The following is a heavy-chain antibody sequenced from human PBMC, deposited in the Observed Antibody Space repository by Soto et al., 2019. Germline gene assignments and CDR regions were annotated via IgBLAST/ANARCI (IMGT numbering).Heavy chain of an antibody. CDR3: ARRASR. J-gene: IGHJ3*01. D-gene: IGHD1-26*01. CDR1: GFTFSSSE. CDR2: IHPSGQPI. Sequence: EVQLVESGGGLVQPGGSLRLSCAVSGFTFSSSEMYWVRQAPGKGLEWISYIHPSGQPIFYADSVKGRFTISRDNANNSQFLQMNSLRAEDTAFYYCARRASRWGQGTMVTVSS. V-gene: IGHV3-48*03.